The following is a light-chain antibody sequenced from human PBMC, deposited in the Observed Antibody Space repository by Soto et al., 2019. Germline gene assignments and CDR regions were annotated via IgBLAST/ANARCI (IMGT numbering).Light chain of an antibody. J-gene: IGLJ1*01. CDR3: CSYAGSNNFV. Sequence: QSVLTQPRSVSGSPGQSVTISCTGTSSDVGGYNYVSWYQQHPGKAPKLIIYAVSGRPSGVPDRFSGSKSGNTASLTISGLQADDEADYYCCSYAGSNNFVFGSGTKLIVL. CDR1: SSDVGGYNY. CDR2: AVS. V-gene: IGLV2-11*01.